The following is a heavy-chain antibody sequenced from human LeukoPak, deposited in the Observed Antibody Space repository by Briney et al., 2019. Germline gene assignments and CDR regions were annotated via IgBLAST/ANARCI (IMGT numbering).Heavy chain of an antibody. D-gene: IGHD3-22*01. Sequence: GGSLRLSCAASGFTFSSYAMSWVRQAPGKGLEWVSAISGSGGSTYYADSVKGRFTISRDNSKNTLYLQMNSLRAEDTAVYYCAKDSSAHTGYYDSSGLADYWGQGTLVTVSS. CDR1: GFTFSSYA. CDR2: ISGSGGST. CDR3: AKDSSAHTGYYDSSGLADY. V-gene: IGHV3-23*01. J-gene: IGHJ4*02.